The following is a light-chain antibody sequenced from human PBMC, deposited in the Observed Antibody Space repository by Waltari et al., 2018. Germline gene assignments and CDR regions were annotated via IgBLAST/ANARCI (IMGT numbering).Light chain of an antibody. CDR3: ATWDNSLTAVV. CDR1: SANIGNYL. Sequence: QSVLTQPPSVSAAPGQQVTISCSGSSANIGNYLVSWYHQLPGATPKLLIYDNYKRPSGIPDRFSASKSGTSATLDITGLQIGDEADYYCATWDNSLTAVVFGRGTKLTVL. J-gene: IGLJ2*01. CDR2: DNY. V-gene: IGLV1-51*01.